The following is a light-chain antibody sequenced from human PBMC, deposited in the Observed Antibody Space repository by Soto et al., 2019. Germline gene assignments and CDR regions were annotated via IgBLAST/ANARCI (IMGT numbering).Light chain of an antibody. Sequence: QSVLTQPASVSGTPGQSITISCTGSNSDVGIYDFVSWYQHHPGRAPKLIVSEVSRRTSGVSNRFSGSKSGNTASLTISGLRSEDEADYYCISYTSDDVRYVFGTGTKLTVL. J-gene: IGLJ1*01. CDR2: EVS. CDR1: NSDVGIYDF. CDR3: ISYTSDDVRYV. V-gene: IGLV2-14*01.